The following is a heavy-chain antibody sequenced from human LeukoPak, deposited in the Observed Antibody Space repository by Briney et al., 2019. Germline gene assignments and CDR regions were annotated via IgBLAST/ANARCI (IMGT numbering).Heavy chain of an antibody. CDR3: ARGRYWGYYYYMDV. J-gene: IGHJ6*03. CDR1: GGSFSGYY. CDR2: INHSGST. D-gene: IGHD2-8*02. Sequence: SETLSLTCAVYGGSFSGYYWSWIHQPPGKGLERIGEINHSGSTNYNPSLKSRVTISVDTSKNQFSLKLSSVTAADTAVYYCARGRYWGYYYYMDVWGKGTTVTVSS. V-gene: IGHV4-34*01.